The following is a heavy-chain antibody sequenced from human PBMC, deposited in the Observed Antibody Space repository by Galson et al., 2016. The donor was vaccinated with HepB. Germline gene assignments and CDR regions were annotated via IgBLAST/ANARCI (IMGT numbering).Heavy chain of an antibody. CDR2: FYNTWSI. V-gene: IGHV4-61*08. CDR3: TTYLVGHGGTGY. CDR1: GVSVNSDAYH. D-gene: IGHD3-16*01. Sequence: SETLSLTCSVSGVSVNSDAYHWSWIRQPPGQGLEWLGHFYNTWSISDKLRGRVSMSIDTAKNQFSLSLTSVTAADTAVYYCTTYLVGHGGTGYWGQGTLVTVAS. J-gene: IGHJ4*02.